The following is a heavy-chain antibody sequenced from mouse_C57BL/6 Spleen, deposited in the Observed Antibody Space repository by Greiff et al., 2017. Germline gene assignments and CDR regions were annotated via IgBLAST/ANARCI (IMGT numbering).Heavy chain of an antibody. Sequence: VQLQQSGAELVKPGASVKISCKASGYAFSSYWMNWVKQRPGKGLEWIGQIYPGDGDTNYNGKFKGKATLTADKSSSTAYMQRSSLTSEDSAVYFCARSDYYGSSPFAYWGQGTLVTVSA. CDR2: IYPGDGDT. CDR3: ARSDYYGSSPFAY. D-gene: IGHD1-1*01. J-gene: IGHJ3*01. V-gene: IGHV1-80*01. CDR1: GYAFSSYW.